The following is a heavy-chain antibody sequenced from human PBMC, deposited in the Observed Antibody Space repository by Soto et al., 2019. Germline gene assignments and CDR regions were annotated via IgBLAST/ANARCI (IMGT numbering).Heavy chain of an antibody. V-gene: IGHV3-23*01. D-gene: IGHD3-3*01. J-gene: IGHJ4*02. CDR2: ITGSGDST. Sequence: VQLLESGGGLVQPGGSLRLSCAASGFTFSSYAMSWVRQAPGEGLEWVSAITGSGDSTYYADSVKGRFTVSRDNSKNTLYLQMNSLRAEDTAVYYCAKVFVFTIREGFDYWGLGTLVTVSS. CDR1: GFTFSSYA. CDR3: AKVFVFTIREGFDY.